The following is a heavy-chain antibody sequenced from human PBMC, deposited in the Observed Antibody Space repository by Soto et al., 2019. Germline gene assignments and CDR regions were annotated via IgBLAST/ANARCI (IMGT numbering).Heavy chain of an antibody. V-gene: IGHV4-59*01. CDR3: AASSSAKPIDFDY. CDR2: IYYSGGT. J-gene: IGHJ4*02. Sequence: SETLSLTCTVSGGSISSYYWSWIRQPPGKGLEWIGYIYYSGGTNYNPSLKSRVTISVDTSKNQFSLKLSSVTAADTAVYYCAASSSAKPIDFDYWGQGTLVTAPQ. CDR1: GGSISSYY. D-gene: IGHD6-13*01.